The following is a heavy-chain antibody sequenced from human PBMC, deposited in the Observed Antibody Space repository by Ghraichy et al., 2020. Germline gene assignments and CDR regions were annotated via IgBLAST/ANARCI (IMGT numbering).Heavy chain of an antibody. CDR2: INHSGST. CDR1: GGSFSGYY. J-gene: IGHJ2*01. Sequence: LRLSCAVCGGSFSGYYWSWIRQPPGKGLEWIGEINHSGSTNYNPSLKSRVTISVDTSKNQFSLKLSSVTAADTAVYYCARTEGYWYFDLWGRGTLVTVSS. CDR3: ARTEGYWYFDL. D-gene: IGHD2-21*02. V-gene: IGHV4-34*01.